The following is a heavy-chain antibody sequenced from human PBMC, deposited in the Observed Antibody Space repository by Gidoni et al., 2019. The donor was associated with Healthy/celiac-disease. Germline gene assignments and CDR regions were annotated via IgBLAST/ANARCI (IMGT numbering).Heavy chain of an antibody. D-gene: IGHD6-19*01. CDR3: AKGGYSSGWYIQPYYFDY. CDR1: GFHFSSYA. V-gene: IGHV3-23*01. CDR2: IRGSGGST. Sequence: EVQLLESGGGLVQPGGSLRLSCAASGFHFSSYAMSWVRQAPGKGLEWVSAIRGSGGSTYYADSVKGRFTISRDNSKNTLYLQMNSLRAEDTAVYYCAKGGYSSGWYIQPYYFDYWGQGTLVTVSS. J-gene: IGHJ4*02.